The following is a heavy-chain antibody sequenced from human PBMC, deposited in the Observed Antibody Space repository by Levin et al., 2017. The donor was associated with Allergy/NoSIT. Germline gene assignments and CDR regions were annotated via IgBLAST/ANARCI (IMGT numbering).Heavy chain of an antibody. CDR2: ISSGGSTI. J-gene: IGHJ4*02. V-gene: IGHV3-11*01. D-gene: IGHD1-14*01. CDR1: GFSFSDYY. Sequence: LSLTCAASGFSFSDYYMSWIRQAPGKGLEWVSYISSGGSTIYYADSVKGRFTISRDNAKNSLYLQMNSLRAEDTAVYYCARDSNPADYWGQGTLVTVSS. CDR3: ARDSNPADY.